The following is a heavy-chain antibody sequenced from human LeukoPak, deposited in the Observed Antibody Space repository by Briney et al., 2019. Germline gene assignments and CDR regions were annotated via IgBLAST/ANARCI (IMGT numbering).Heavy chain of an antibody. D-gene: IGHD6-13*01. V-gene: IGHV3-23*01. CDR2: ISGSGGST. CDR1: GFTFSSYV. J-gene: IGHJ4*02. Sequence: GGSLRLSCAASGFTFSSYVMTWVRQAPGKGPEWVSGISGSGGSTYYADSVKGRFTISRDNSKNTLFLQMNSLRAGDTAVYYCARDRSSSWYPHDYWGQGTLVTVSS. CDR3: ARDRSSSWYPHDY.